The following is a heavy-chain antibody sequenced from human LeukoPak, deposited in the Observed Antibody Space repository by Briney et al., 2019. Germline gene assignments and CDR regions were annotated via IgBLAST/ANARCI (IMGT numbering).Heavy chain of an antibody. CDR1: GFSFSNCS. CDR2: ISSSSTYI. J-gene: IGHJ3*02. Sequence: SGGSLRLSCAASGFSFSNCSMNWVRQAPGKGLEWVSSISSSSTYIYYADSLEGRFTISRDNDRNSLYLQMNSLRAENTAVYYCAGDYEGNLAFDIWGQGTMVTVSS. CDR3: AGDYEGNLAFDI. D-gene: IGHD4-23*01. V-gene: IGHV3-21*01.